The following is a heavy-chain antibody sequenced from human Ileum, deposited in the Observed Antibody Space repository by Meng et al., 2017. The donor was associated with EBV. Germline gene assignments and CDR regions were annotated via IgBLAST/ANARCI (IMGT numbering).Heavy chain of an antibody. CDR3: ARNVPGTSAYYD. CDR2: IYYSGST. Sequence: QVQLQGSGPGLVNPSAPLSLTCAVSGYSISSTNWWGWIWQPPGKGLEWIGYIYYSGSTSYNPSLKSRVTMSVDTSKNQFSLNLNSVTAVDTAVYYCARNVPGTSAYYDWGQGTLVTVSS. V-gene: IGHV4-28*01. J-gene: IGHJ4*02. CDR1: GYSISSTNW. D-gene: IGHD3-22*01.